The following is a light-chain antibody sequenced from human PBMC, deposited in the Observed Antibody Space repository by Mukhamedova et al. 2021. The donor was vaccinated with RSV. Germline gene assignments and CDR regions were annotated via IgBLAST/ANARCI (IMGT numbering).Light chain of an antibody. V-gene: IGKV3-11*01. CDR1: QSVSTY. Sequence: GERATLSCRASQSVSTYLAWFQQKPGQAPRLLIYHASNRATGIPAGFSGSGSGTDFTLTISSLEPEDFAVYYCQQHADWLTFGGGTK. J-gene: IGKJ4*01. CDR3: QQHADWLT. CDR2: HAS.